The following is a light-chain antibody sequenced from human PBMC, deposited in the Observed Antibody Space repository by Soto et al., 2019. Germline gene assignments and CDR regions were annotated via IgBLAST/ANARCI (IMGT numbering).Light chain of an antibody. CDR3: QQSYSTPIT. Sequence: DIQMTQSPSSLSASVRDSVTITCRASQNIRNYLNWYQQKPGRAPKILIYAASSLQSGVPSRFSGSGSGTDFTLTISSLQPEDFATYYCQQSYSTPITFGQGTRLEI. V-gene: IGKV1-39*01. J-gene: IGKJ5*01. CDR1: QNIRNY. CDR2: AAS.